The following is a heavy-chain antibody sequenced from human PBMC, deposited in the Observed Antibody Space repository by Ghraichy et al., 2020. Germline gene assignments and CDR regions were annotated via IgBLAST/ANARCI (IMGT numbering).Heavy chain of an antibody. V-gene: IGHV4-39*01. CDR3: AANLLVAQYSGWFAP. Sequence: SGTLSLTCTVSDGSINSGNSYWAWIRQPPGKGLEWIGNIYSSDNIDYSWTTYYNPSLKSLFTISVDTSKNQFSLRVSSVTAADTAVDYCAANLLVAQYSGWFAPWGQGTLVTVSS. CDR1: DGSINSGNSY. J-gene: IGHJ5*02. CDR2: IYSSDNIDYSWTT. D-gene: IGHD1-26*01.